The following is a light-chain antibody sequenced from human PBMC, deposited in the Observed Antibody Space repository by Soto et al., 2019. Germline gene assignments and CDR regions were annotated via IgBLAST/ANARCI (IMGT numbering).Light chain of an antibody. CDR1: QSVSSY. V-gene: IGKV3-11*01. CDR2: DAS. J-gene: IGKJ1*01. Sequence: EIVLTHSPATLSLSPGERATLSCRASQSVSSYLAWYQQKPGQAPRLLIYDASNRATGIPARFSGSGSGTDFTLTISRLEPEDFGVYYCQQYGRSPWTFGQGTKVDIK. CDR3: QQYGRSPWT.